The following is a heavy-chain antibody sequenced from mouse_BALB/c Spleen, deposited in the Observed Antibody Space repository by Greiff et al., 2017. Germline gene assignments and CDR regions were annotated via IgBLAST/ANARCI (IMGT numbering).Heavy chain of an antibody. V-gene: IGHV14-3*02. D-gene: IGHD1-1*01. CDR2: IDPANGNT. CDR3: ARSGYYGSSPHYYAMDY. J-gene: IGHJ4*01. CDR1: GFNIKDTY. Sequence: EVKLQESGAELVKPGASVKLSCTASGFNIKDTYMHWVKQRPEQGLEWIGRIDPANGNTKYDPKFQGKATITADTSSNTAYLQLSSLTSEDTAVYYCARSGYYGSSPHYYAMDYWGQGTSVTVSS.